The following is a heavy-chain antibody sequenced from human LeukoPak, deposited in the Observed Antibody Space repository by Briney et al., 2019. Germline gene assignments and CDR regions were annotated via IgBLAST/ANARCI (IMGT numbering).Heavy chain of an antibody. J-gene: IGHJ6*02. CDR2: ISAYNGNT. D-gene: IGHD2-15*01. V-gene: IGHV1-18*01. Sequence: GASVKVSCKASGYTFTSYGISWVRQAPGQGLEWMGWISAYNGNTNYAQKLQGRVTMTTDTSTSTAYMELRSLRSDDTAVYYCARYCSGGSCYSAPYYYYGMDVWGQGTTVTVSS. CDR1: GYTFTSYG. CDR3: ARYCSGGSCYSAPYYYYGMDV.